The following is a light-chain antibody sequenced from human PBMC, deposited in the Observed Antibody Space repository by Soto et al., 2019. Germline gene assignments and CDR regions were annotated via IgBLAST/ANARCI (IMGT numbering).Light chain of an antibody. Sequence: IQMTQSPSSLSASVGDRFTITCRASQSISVWLAWYQQKAGKAPNLLIYKASRLESGVPSRFSGSGSETEFTLTISSLQPDDFATYYCQHYNSYSEAFGQGTKVDIK. CDR2: KAS. V-gene: IGKV1-5*03. J-gene: IGKJ1*01. CDR1: QSISVW. CDR3: QHYNSYSEA.